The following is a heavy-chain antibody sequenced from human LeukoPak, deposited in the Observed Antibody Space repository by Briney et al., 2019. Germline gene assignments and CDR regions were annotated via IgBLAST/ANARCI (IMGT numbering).Heavy chain of an antibody. Sequence: ASVKVSCKASGGTFSSYAISWVRQAPGQGLEWMGGIIPIFGTANCAQKFQGRVTITTDESTSTAYMELSSLRSEDTAVYYCARDRYYDSSGGEGYFDYWGQGTLVTVSS. D-gene: IGHD3-22*01. CDR1: GGTFSSYA. V-gene: IGHV1-69*05. J-gene: IGHJ4*02. CDR3: ARDRYYDSSGGEGYFDY. CDR2: IIPIFGTA.